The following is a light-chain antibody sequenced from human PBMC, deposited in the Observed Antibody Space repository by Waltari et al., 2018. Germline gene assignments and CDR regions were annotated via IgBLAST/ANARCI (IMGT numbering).Light chain of an antibody. CDR1: KLGDMY. CDR2: EDS. J-gene: IGLJ2*01. Sequence: SYDLTPPPSVSVSPGQAASIPCPGTKLGDMYVCWYQQKPGQSPLLIIFEDSKRPSGISERFSASNAGNTATLTISGTQTLDEAVYFCQAWDDKIEVFGGGTRLTVL. CDR3: QAWDDKIEV. V-gene: IGLV3-1*01.